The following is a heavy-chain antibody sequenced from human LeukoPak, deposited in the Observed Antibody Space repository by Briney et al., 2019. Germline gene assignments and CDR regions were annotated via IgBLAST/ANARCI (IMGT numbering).Heavy chain of an antibody. J-gene: IGHJ3*02. CDR1: GGSISSSSYY. CDR3: ARPHDSSGLPFDAFDI. Sequence: SETLSLTCTVSGGSISSSSYYWGWIRQPPGKGLEWIGSIYYSGSTYYNPSLKSRVTISVDTSKNQFSLKLSSVTAADTAVYYCARPHDSSGLPFDAFDIWGQGTMVTVSS. D-gene: IGHD3-22*01. CDR2: IYYSGST. V-gene: IGHV4-39*01.